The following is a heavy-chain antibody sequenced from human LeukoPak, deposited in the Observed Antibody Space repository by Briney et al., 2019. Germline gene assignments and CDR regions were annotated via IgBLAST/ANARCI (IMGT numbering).Heavy chain of an antibody. CDR1: GFSLPTRGMG. D-gene: IGHD5-12*01. J-gene: IGHJ4*02. CDR3: THSRGGVSFDY. Sequence: SGPTLVKPTQTLTLTCTFSGFSLPTRGMGVGWLRQPPGKALEWLALIYWNDDNRYSPSLKSRLTITKDTPKNQVVLTVTNMDPVDAGTYYCTHSRGGVSFDYWGQGTLVTVSS. V-gene: IGHV2-5*01. CDR2: IYWNDDN.